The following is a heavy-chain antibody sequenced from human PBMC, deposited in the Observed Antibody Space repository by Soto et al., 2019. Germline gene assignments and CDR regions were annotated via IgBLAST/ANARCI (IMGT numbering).Heavy chain of an antibody. CDR2: IDSDGSRT. V-gene: IGHV3-74*01. CDR3: VRGLDGDN. Sequence: EVQLVESGGDLVQPGGSLRLSCAVSGLTFSSYWMHWVRQAPGKGLEWVSRIDSDGSRTNYADSVKGRFTISRDNAKNTLYLQMNGLRADDTAVYSCVRGLDGDNWGQGTLVIVSS. CDR1: GLTFSSYW. J-gene: IGHJ4*02.